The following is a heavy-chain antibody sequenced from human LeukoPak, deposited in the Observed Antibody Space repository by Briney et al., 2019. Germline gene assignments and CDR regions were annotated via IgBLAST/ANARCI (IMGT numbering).Heavy chain of an antibody. V-gene: IGHV3-23*01. CDR1: GFTFRSHA. D-gene: IGHD2-21*01. J-gene: IGHJ4*02. CDR2: IYENGGTT. CDR3: AKDFRIGYSAHFDY. Sequence: GGSLRLSCVGSGFTFRSHAMSWVRQAPEKGLEFVSGIYENGGTTYYADSVKGRFSISRDNSKNTQYLQMDSLRGEDTAVYYCAKDFRIGYSAHFDYWGQGALVTVSS.